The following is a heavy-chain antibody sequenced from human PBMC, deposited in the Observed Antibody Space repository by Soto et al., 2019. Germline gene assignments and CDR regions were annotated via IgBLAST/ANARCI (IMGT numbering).Heavy chain of an antibody. CDR3: ARGGYCSSTSCYRDYYGMDV. Sequence: EVQLVESGGGLVQPGGSLRLSCAASGFTFSDHYMDWVRQAPGKWLEWVGRTRNKANSYTTEYAASVKGRFTISRDDSKNYLYLQMNSLKTEDTAVYYCARGGYCSSTSCYRDYYGMDVWGQGTTVTVSS. CDR2: TRNKANSYTT. D-gene: IGHD2-2*01. CDR1: GFTFSDHY. V-gene: IGHV3-72*01. J-gene: IGHJ6*02.